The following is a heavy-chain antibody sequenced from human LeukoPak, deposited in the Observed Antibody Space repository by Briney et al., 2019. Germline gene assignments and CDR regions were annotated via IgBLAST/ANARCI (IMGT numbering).Heavy chain of an antibody. V-gene: IGHV3-11*01. CDR3: AQLLDDNPIRWYFAL. D-gene: IGHD1-14*01. Sequence: GGSLRLSCAAPGFTFSDYYMGWIRQAPGKGLECVSYIRYNGGDIYYADSVKGRFTISRDNAKNSLYLQMNSLRAEDTAVYYCAQLLDDNPIRWYFALWGRGTLVTVSS. CDR1: GFTFSDYY. CDR2: IRYNGGDI. J-gene: IGHJ2*01.